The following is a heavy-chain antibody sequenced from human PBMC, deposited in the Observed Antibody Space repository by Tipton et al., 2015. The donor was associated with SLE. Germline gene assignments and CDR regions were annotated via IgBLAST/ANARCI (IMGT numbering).Heavy chain of an antibody. CDR1: GDSIRSYF. CDR2: IYYSGST. J-gene: IGHJ1*01. V-gene: IGHV4-39*07. CDR3: ARSPTRPGYFQH. D-gene: IGHD3-10*01. Sequence: TLSLTCSVFGDSIRSYFWGWIRQPPGKGLEWIGSIYYSGSTYYNPSLKSRVTISVDTSKNQFSLKLSSVTAADTAVYYCARSPTRPGYFQHWGQGTLVTVS.